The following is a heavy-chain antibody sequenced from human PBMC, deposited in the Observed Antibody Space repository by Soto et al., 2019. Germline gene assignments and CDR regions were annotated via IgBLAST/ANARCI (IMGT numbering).Heavy chain of an antibody. V-gene: IGHV4-61*05. CDR2: IYYSGST. CDR3: ARGLISGSHYSGGWYYFDS. CDR1: GGSISSNSYY. D-gene: IGHD1-26*01. J-gene: IGHJ4*02. Sequence: SETLSLTCTVSGGSISSNSYYWGWLRQPPGKGLEWIGYIYYSGSTNYNPSLRSRVTISVHTSRSQFSLELSSVTAADTAVYYCARGLISGSHYSGGWYYFDSWGQGTQVTVSS.